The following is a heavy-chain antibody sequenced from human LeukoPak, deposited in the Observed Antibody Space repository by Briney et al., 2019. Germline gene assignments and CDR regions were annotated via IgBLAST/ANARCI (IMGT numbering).Heavy chain of an antibody. D-gene: IGHD3-22*01. Sequence: ASVKVSCKASGYTFTSYDINWVRQATGQGLEWMGWMNPNSGNTGYAQKFQGRVTITRNTSISTAYMELSSLRSEDTAVYYCARGRWPYYYDSSGYYSDYWGQGTLVTVSS. CDR3: ARGRWPYYYDSSGYYSDY. V-gene: IGHV1-8*03. CDR2: MNPNSGNT. CDR1: GYTFTSYD. J-gene: IGHJ4*02.